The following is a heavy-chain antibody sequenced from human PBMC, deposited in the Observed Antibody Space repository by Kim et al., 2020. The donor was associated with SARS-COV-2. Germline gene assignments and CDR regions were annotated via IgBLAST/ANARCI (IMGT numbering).Heavy chain of an antibody. CDR3: ARDRYSYGYSLLDY. Sequence: ASVKVSCKASGYTFTSYAMNWVRQAPGQGLEWMGWINTNTGNPTYAQGFTGRFVFSLDTSVSTTYLQISSLKAEDTAVYYCARDRYSYGYSLLDYWGQGTLVTVSS. CDR1: GYTFTSYA. D-gene: IGHD5-18*01. CDR2: INTNTGNP. J-gene: IGHJ4*02. V-gene: IGHV7-4-1*02.